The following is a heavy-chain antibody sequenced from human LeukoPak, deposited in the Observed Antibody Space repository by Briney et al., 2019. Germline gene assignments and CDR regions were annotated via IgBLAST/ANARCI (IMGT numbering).Heavy chain of an antibody. Sequence: GGSLRLSCAASGFSFSSYGMHWARQAPGKGVEWGALISYDGRDKYYADSVKGRFTISRDNSENTLYLQLNSLRPDDTAVYYCAKEDVTGWLGVDYWGQGTLVTASS. D-gene: IGHD6-19*01. CDR3: AKEDVTGWLGVDY. CDR1: GFSFSSYG. V-gene: IGHV3-30*18. J-gene: IGHJ4*02. CDR2: ISYDGRDK.